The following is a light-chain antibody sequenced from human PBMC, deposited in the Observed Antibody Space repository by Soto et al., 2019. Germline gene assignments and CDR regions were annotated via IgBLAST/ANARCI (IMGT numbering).Light chain of an antibody. CDR1: QSISSY. Sequence: DIQMTQSPSSLSASVGDRVTITCRASQSISSYLNWYQQKPGKAPKLLIYATSSLQSGVPSRFSGSGSGTDFTLTINSLQPEDFATYYCQQSYSTPQFTFGGGTKVEIK. CDR2: ATS. CDR3: QQSYSTPQFT. J-gene: IGKJ4*01. V-gene: IGKV1-39*01.